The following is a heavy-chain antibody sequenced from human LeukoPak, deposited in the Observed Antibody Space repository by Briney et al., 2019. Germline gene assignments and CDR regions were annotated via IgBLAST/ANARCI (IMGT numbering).Heavy chain of an antibody. Sequence: SGGSLRLSCAASGFAVSSNYMNWVRQAPGKGLEWVSFISSGGTTHYADSVKGRFTISRDNSKNTLYLHMNTLRAEDTAVYYCARKYNSGWWIDCWGQGTPVTVSS. CDR2: ISSGGTT. CDR3: ARKYNSGWWIDC. J-gene: IGHJ4*02. D-gene: IGHD6-19*01. CDR1: GFAVSSNY. V-gene: IGHV3-53*01.